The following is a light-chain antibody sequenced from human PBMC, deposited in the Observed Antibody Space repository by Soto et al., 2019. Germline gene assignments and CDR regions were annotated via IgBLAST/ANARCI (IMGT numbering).Light chain of an antibody. CDR1: QSSSSW. Sequence: DIQMTQSPSTLSASVGDRVTITCRARQSSSSWLDWYQQKPGKAPKLLIYDASSLESGVPSRSSGSGSGTEFTLAISSLQPDDFATYYCQQYNSFWTFGKGTKVEIK. CDR2: DAS. V-gene: IGKV1-5*01. J-gene: IGKJ1*01. CDR3: QQYNSFWT.